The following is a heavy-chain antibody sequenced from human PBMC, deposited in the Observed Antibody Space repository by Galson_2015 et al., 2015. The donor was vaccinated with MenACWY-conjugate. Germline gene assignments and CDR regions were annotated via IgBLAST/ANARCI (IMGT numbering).Heavy chain of an antibody. CDR2: IYYSGST. CDR3: ARTIAVAGRYYFDY. CDR1: GGSISSSY. V-gene: IGHV4-59*01. D-gene: IGHD6-19*01. J-gene: IGHJ4*02. Sequence: ETLSLTCTVSGGSISSSYWSWIRQPPGKGLEWIGYIYYSGSTNYNPSLKSRVTISVDTSKNQFSLKLSSVTAADTAVYYCARTIAVAGRYYFDYWGQGTLVTVSS.